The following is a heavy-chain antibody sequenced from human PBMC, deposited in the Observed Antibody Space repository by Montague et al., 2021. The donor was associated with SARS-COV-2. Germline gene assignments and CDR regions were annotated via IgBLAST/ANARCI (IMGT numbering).Heavy chain of an antibody. CDR1: GFTFGDYA. J-gene: IGHJ4*02. CDR3: AKALYSGGFFFESGSDF. Sequence: SRRLSLSASGFTFGDYAINWVRPAPGKGLEWVASISGDGATAYYAESVLGRFAISRDNSKNTVLLQMDSLRVKDAAVYCCAKALYSGGFFFESGSDFWGQGTLVTVSS. CDR2: ISGDGATA. D-gene: IGHD6-19*01. V-gene: IGHV3-23*01.